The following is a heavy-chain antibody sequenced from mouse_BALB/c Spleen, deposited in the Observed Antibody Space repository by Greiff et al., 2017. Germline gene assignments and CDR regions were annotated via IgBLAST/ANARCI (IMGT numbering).Heavy chain of an antibody. CDR2: INPYNGDT. J-gene: IGHJ4*01. D-gene: IGHD1-1*01. CDR1: GYSFTGYF. CDR3: GRGYVSSSYYAMDD. V-gene: IGHV1-37*01. Sequence: VQLQQSGPELVKPGASVKISCKASGYSFTGYFMNWVKQSHGKSLEWIGRINPYNGDTFYNQKFKGKATLTVDKSSSTAHMELLGLTSEDSAVYICGRGYVSSSYYAMDDWGQGTSVTVSS.